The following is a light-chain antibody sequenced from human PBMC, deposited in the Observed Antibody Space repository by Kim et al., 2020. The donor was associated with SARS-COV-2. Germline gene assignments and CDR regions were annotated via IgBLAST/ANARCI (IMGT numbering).Light chain of an antibody. CDR1: NIGRKS. J-gene: IGLJ3*02. Sequence: APGKTARITCGGNNIGRKSVHWYRQKPGQAPVLVMYADSDRPSGIPERFSGSNSGNTATLTISRVEAGDEADYYCQVWGSSSDQWVFGGGTQLTVL. CDR3: QVWGSSSDQWV. CDR2: ADS. V-gene: IGLV3-21*03.